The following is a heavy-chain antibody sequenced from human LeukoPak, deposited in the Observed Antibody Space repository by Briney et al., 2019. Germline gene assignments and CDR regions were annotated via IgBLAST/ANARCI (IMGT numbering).Heavy chain of an antibody. J-gene: IGHJ4*02. CDR1: GFTFSSYT. CDR2: ITTNDGNT. CDR3: AKDGGLWVSAHWGDS. D-gene: IGHD7-27*01. V-gene: IGHV3-23*01. Sequence: GGSLRLSCAASGFTFSSYTMSWVRQAPGKGLEWVSTITTNDGNTYYADSVKGRFTVSRDNSKNTLFLQMNSLRAEDTAVYYCAKDGGLWVSAHWGDSWGRGTLVTVSS.